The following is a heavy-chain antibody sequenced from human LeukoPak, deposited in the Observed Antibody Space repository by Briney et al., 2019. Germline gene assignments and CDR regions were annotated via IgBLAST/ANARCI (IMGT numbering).Heavy chain of an antibody. CDR2: IYPGDSDT. J-gene: IGHJ4*02. D-gene: IGHD2-2*01. V-gene: IGHV5-51*01. Sequence: GESLKISCKGSGDSFTSYWIGWVRQMPGKGLEWMGIIYPGDSDTRYSPSFQGQVTISADKSISTAYLQWSSLKASDTAMYYCARPSSRGGDCSSTSCYLSYWGQGTLVTVSS. CDR3: ARPSSRGGDCSSTSCYLSY. CDR1: GDSFTSYW.